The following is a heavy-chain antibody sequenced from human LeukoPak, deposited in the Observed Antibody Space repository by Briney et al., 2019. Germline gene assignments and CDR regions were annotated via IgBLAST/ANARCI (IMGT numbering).Heavy chain of an antibody. CDR1: GFTVSKKY. CDR2: IYSGGGT. J-gene: IGHJ4*02. D-gene: IGHD6-13*01. CDR3: ATEAGVD. Sequence: GGSLRLSCAASGFTVSKKYMTWVRHAPGKGLEWVSSIYSGGGTYYADSVKGRFTISRDNSKNTLNLQMNSLRTEDTAVYYCATEAGVDWGQGTLVTVSS. V-gene: IGHV3-66*01.